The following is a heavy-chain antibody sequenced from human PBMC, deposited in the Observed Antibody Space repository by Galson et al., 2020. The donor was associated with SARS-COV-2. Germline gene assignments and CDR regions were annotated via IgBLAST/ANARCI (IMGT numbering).Heavy chain of an antibody. V-gene: IGHV3-23*01. CDR2: ISGSGGST. J-gene: IGHJ4*02. CDR3: AKDRAVVNSGYDLGIDY. CDR1: GFTFSSYA. D-gene: IGHD5-12*01. Sequence: GGSLRLSCAASGFTFSSYAMSWVRQAPGKGLEWVSAISGSGGSTYYADSVKGRFTISRDNSKNTLYLQMNSLRAEDTAVYYCAKDRAVVNSGYDLGIDYWGQGTLVTVSS.